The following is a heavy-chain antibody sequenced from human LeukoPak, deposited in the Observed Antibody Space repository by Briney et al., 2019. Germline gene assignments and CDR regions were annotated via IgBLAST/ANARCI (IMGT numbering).Heavy chain of an antibody. D-gene: IGHD6-13*01. V-gene: IGHV3-23*01. Sequence: AGGSLRLSCAASGFTFINYAMSWVRQAPGKGLEWVSAISGSGGSTYHADSVKGRFTISRDNAKNSLYLQMNSLRAEDTAVYYCARGVAAAAFGDMDVWGQGTTVTVSS. CDR3: ARGVAAAAFGDMDV. CDR2: ISGSGGST. J-gene: IGHJ6*02. CDR1: GFTFINYA.